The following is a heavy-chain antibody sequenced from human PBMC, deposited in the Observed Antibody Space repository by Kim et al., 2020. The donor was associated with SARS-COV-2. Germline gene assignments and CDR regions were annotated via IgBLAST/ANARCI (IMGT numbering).Heavy chain of an antibody. D-gene: IGHD6-13*01. CDR1: GGSISSYY. CDR3: ARDGRYSSSWYYYYYMDV. V-gene: IGHV4-59*01. CDR2: IYYSGST. J-gene: IGHJ6*03. Sequence: SETLSLTCTVSGGSISSYYWSWIRQPPGKGLEWIGYIYYSGSTNYNPSLKSRVTISVDTSKNQFSLKLSSVTAADTAVYYCARDGRYSSSWYYYYYMDVWGKGTTVTVSS.